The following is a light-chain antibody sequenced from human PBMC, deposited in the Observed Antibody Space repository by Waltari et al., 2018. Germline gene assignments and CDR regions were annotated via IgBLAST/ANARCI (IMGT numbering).Light chain of an antibody. Sequence: QLVLTQSPSASASLGASVKLTCTLSSGHSTYAIAWYQQQPEKGPRFLLKLNDEGSHTRGEGIPARFSGSSSGAERYLTISSLQSEDEADYYCQAWDTAFNWVFGGGTKLTVL. J-gene: IGLJ3*02. CDR1: SGHSTYA. CDR2: LNDEGSH. CDR3: QAWDTAFNWV. V-gene: IGLV4-69*01.